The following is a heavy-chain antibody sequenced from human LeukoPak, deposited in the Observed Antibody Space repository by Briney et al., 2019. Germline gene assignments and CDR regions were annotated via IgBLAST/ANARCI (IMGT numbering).Heavy chain of an antibody. D-gene: IGHD1-26*01. CDR2: VYDSGSH. V-gene: IGHV4-59*01. CDR1: GGSITYYY. J-gene: IGHJ4*02. CDR3: ATWGAEGAVPH. Sequence: SETLSLTCAVSGGSITYYYCSWIRQPPGKGLEWIGDVYDSGSHNYNPSLKSRVTMSVDTSKNQFSLRLTSVTAADTAVYYCATWGAEGAVPHWGQGTLVTVSS.